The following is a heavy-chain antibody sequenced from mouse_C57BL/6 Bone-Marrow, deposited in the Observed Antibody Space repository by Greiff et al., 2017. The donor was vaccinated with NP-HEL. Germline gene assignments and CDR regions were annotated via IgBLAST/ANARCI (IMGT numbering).Heavy chain of an antibody. Sequence: EVKLVESGGGLVKPGGSLKLSCAASGFTFSSYAMSWVRQTPEKRLEWVATISDGGSYTYYPDNVKGRFTISRDNAKNNLYLQMSHLKSEDTAMYYCARDGGTGTEGYWGQGTTLTVSS. CDR3: ARDGGTGTEGY. CDR2: ISDGGSYT. V-gene: IGHV5-4*01. J-gene: IGHJ2*01. D-gene: IGHD4-1*01. CDR1: GFTFSSYA.